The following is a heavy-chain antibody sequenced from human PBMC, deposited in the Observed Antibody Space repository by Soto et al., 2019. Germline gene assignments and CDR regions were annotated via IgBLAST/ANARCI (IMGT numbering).Heavy chain of an antibody. Sequence: SETLSLTCTVSGGSISNAAYSWSWIRQPPGKGLEWIGYIYPSGMPFYNPSLRSRVTISIDRSNDQFSLNLKSVTAADTAVYYCARESGGYGLFDYWGQGTLVTVSS. CDR2: IYPSGMP. D-gene: IGHD6-25*01. CDR3: ARESGGYGLFDY. J-gene: IGHJ4*02. CDR1: GGSISNAAYS. V-gene: IGHV4-30-2*01.